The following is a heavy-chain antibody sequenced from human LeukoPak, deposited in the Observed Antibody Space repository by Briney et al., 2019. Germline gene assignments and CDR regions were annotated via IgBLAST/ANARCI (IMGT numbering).Heavy chain of an antibody. V-gene: IGHV3-48*01. CDR1: GFTFSSYT. D-gene: IGHD6-13*01. CDR2: ISGSGDTT. CDR3: AREAAGFDY. J-gene: IGHJ4*02. Sequence: GGSLRLSCAASGFTFSSYTMTWVRQAPGEGLEWVSGISGSGDTTYYADSVKGRFTISRDNAKNSLYLQMNSLRAEDTAVYYCAREAAGFDYWGQGTLVTVSS.